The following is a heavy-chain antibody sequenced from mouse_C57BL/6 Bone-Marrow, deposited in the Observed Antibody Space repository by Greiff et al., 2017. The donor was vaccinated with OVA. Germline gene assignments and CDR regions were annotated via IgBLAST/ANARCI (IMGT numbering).Heavy chain of an antibody. CDR1: GYTFTSYW. D-gene: IGHD2-3*01. CDR2: IDPSDSYT. CDR3: ARYELLAY. V-gene: IGHV1-50*01. J-gene: IGHJ3*01. Sequence: QVQLQQPGAELVKPGASVKLSCKASGYTFTSYWMQWVKQRPGQGLEWIGEIDPSDSYTNYNQKFKGKATLTVDTSSSTAYMQLSSLTSEDSAVYYCARYELLAYWGQGTLVTVSA.